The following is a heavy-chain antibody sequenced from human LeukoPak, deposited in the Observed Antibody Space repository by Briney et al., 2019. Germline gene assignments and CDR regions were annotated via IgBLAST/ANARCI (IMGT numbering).Heavy chain of an antibody. J-gene: IGHJ4*02. D-gene: IGHD3-3*01. CDR1: GGTFSSYA. Sequence: ASVKVSCKASGGTFSSYAISWVRQAPGQGLEWMGWISAYNGNTNYAQKLQGRVTMTTDTSTSTAYMELRSLRSDDTAVYYCARSFVSTGQYYYDFWSGYSGYYFDYWGQGTLVTVSS. CDR2: ISAYNGNT. CDR3: ARSFVSTGQYYYDFWSGYSGYYFDY. V-gene: IGHV1-18*01.